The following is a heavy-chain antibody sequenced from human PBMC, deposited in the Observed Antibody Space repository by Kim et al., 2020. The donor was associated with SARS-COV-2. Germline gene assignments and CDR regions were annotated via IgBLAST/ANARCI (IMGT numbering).Heavy chain of an antibody. D-gene: IGHD5-18*01. V-gene: IGHV4-34*01. CDR3: ARGPMRWIQLWSRGYYFDY. J-gene: IGHJ4*02. Sequence: SRVTISVDTSKTQFSLKLSSVTAADTAVYYCARGPMRWIQLWSRGYYFDYWGQGTLVTVSS.